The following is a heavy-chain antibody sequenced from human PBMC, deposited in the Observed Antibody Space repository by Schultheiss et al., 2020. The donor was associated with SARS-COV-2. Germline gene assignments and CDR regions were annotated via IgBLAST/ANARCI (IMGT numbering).Heavy chain of an antibody. CDR1: GYTFTSYG. D-gene: IGHD3-22*01. J-gene: IGHJ4*02. CDR2: INPNSGGT. Sequence: ASVKVSCKASGYTFTSYGISWVRQAPGQGLEWMGRINPNSGGTNYAQKFQGRVTMTRDTSISTAYMELRSLRSDDTAVYYCERNAPYDYDCSVYYTDYWGQGTMVTVSS. V-gene: IGHV1-18*01. CDR3: ERNAPYDYDCSVYYTDY.